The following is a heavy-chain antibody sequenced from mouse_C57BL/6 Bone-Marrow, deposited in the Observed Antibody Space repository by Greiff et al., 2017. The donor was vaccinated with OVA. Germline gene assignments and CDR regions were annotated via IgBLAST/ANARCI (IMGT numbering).Heavy chain of an antibody. CDR1: GYTFTTYP. CDR2: FHPYNDDT. V-gene: IGHV1-47*01. J-gene: IGHJ2*01. Sequence: VKLMESGAELVKPGASVKMSCKASGYTFTTYPIEWMKQNHGKSLEWIGNFHPYNDDTKYNEKFKGKATLTVEKSSSTVYLELSRLTSDDSAVYYCARDDGYYGVFDYWGQGTTLTVSS. CDR3: ARDDGYYGVFDY. D-gene: IGHD2-3*01.